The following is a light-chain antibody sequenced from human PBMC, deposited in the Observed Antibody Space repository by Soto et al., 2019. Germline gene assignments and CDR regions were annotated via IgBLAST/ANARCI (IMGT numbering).Light chain of an antibody. CDR1: SSNIGSNY. Sequence: QSALTQPPSSSVTPGQRVTISCSGSSSNIGSNYVYWYQQLPGTAPKLLIYRNNQRPSGVPDRFSGSKSGTSASLAISGLRSEDEADYYCAAWDDSLSAVVFGGGTKVTVL. V-gene: IGLV1-47*01. CDR2: RNN. J-gene: IGLJ2*01. CDR3: AAWDDSLSAVV.